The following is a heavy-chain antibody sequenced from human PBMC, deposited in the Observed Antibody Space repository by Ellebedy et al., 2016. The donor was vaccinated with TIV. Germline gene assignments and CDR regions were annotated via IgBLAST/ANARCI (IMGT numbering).Heavy chain of an antibody. J-gene: IGHJ6*02. D-gene: IGHD2-2*01. CDR1: GYTFTSYY. CDR3: AREPDDQLPPYYYYGMDV. Sequence: ASVKVSCXASGYTFTSYYMHWVRQAPGQGLEWMGIINPSGGSTNYAQKFQGRVTMTRDTSTSTVYMELSSLISDDTAVYYCAREPDDQLPPYYYYGMDVWGQGTTVTVS. V-gene: IGHV1-46*01. CDR2: INPSGGST.